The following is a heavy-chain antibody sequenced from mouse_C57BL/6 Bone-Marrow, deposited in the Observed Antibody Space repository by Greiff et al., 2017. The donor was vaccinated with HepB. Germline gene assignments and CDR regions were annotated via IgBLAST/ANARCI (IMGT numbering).Heavy chain of an antibody. CDR1: GFSLTSYG. J-gene: IGHJ1*03. CDR2: IWRGGST. CDR3: AKIYYDPVGYFDV. V-gene: IGHV2-5*01. D-gene: IGHD2-4*01. Sequence: QVQLQQSGPGLVQPSQRLSITCTVSGFSLTSYGVHWVRQSPGKGLEWLGVIWRGGSTDYNAAFMSRLSITKDNSKSQVFFKMNSLQADDTAIYYCAKIYYDPVGYFDVWGTGTTVTVSS.